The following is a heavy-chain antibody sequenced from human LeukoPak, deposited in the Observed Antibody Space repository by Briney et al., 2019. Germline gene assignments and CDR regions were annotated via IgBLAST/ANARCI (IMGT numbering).Heavy chain of an antibody. D-gene: IGHD3-10*01. Sequence: ASVKVSCKVSGYTLTELSMHWVRQAPGKGLEWMGGFDPEDGETIYAQKFQGRVTMTEDTSTDTAYMELSSLRSEDTAVYCCATTHYYGSGSYPNEAFDIWGQGTMVTVSS. J-gene: IGHJ3*02. V-gene: IGHV1-24*01. CDR2: FDPEDGET. CDR1: GYTLTELS. CDR3: ATTHYYGSGSYPNEAFDI.